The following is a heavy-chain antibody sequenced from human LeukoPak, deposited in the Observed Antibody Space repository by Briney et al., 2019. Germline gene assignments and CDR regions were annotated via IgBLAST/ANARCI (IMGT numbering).Heavy chain of an antibody. D-gene: IGHD5-12*01. CDR3: ASYSGYDKTFDY. Sequence: PSETLSLTCTVSGGSISSYYWSWIRQPPGKGLGWIGYIYYSGSTNYNPSLKSRVTISVDTSKNQFSLKLSSVTAADTAVYYCASYSGYDKTFDYWGQGALVTVSS. CDR2: IYYSGST. CDR1: GGSISSYY. J-gene: IGHJ4*02. V-gene: IGHV4-59*01.